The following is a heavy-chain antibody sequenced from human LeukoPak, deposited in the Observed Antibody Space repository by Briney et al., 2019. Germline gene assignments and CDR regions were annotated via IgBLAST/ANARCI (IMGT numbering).Heavy chain of an antibody. V-gene: IGHV1-24*01. Sequence: ASVKVSCKVSGYTLTELSMHWVRQAPGKGLEWMGGFDPEDGETIYAQKFQGRVTMTEDTSTDTAHMELSSLRSEDTAVYYCATEYDILTGYYSRPEYFQHWGQGTLVTVSS. D-gene: IGHD3-9*01. CDR2: FDPEDGET. CDR1: GYTLTELS. CDR3: ATEYDILTGYYSRPEYFQH. J-gene: IGHJ1*01.